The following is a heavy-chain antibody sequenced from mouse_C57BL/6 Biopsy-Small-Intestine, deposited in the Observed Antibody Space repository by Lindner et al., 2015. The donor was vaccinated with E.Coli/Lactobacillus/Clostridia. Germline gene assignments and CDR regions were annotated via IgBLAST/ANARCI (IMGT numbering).Heavy chain of an antibody. CDR3: TRLVLAWFAY. Sequence: VQLQESGAELVRPGASVTLSCKASGYTFADYEIHWMKQTPVHGLEWIGAIEPETGGTAYSQKFKGKAILTADKSSSTVYMELRSLTSEDSAVYYCTRLVLAWFAYWGQGTLVTVST. V-gene: IGHV1-15*01. J-gene: IGHJ3*01. CDR1: GYTFADYE. CDR2: IEPETGGT.